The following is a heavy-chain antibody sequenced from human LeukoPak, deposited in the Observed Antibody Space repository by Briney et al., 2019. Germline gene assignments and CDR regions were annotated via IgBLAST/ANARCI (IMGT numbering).Heavy chain of an antibody. CDR1: GFTFSSYA. Sequence: PGGSLRLSCAASGFTFSSYAMSWVRQAPGKGLEWVSAISGSGGSTYYADSVKGRFTISRDNSKNTLYLQMNSLRAEDTAVYYCAKPPVTRGSHAYYYYGMDVWGQGTTVTVSS. J-gene: IGHJ6*02. D-gene: IGHD4-23*01. CDR2: ISGSGGST. CDR3: AKPPVTRGSHAYYYYGMDV. V-gene: IGHV3-23*01.